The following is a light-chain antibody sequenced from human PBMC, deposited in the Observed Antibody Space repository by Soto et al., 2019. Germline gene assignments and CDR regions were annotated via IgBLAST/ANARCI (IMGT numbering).Light chain of an antibody. CDR2: EVT. J-gene: IGLJ3*02. V-gene: IGLV2-23*02. CDR1: SSDVGSYNL. Sequence: QPASVSGSPGQSITISCTGTSSDVGSYNLVSWYQQHPGKAPKLMICEVTKRPSGVSNRFSGSKSGNTASLTISGLQAEDEADYYCCSYAGSSTWVFGGGTKVTVL. CDR3: CSYAGSSTWV.